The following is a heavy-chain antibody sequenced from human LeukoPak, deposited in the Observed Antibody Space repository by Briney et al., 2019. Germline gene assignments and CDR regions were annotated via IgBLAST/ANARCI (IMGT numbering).Heavy chain of an antibody. CDR3: ARGMTTVTTYFDY. Sequence: ASVKVSCKASGYTFTSYYMHWVRQAPGQGLEWMGIINPSGGSTSYAQKFQGRVTITADKSTSTAYMELSSLRSEDTAVYYCARGMTTVTTYFDYWGQGTLVTVSS. CDR1: GYTFTSYY. V-gene: IGHV1-46*01. J-gene: IGHJ4*02. CDR2: INPSGGST. D-gene: IGHD4-17*01.